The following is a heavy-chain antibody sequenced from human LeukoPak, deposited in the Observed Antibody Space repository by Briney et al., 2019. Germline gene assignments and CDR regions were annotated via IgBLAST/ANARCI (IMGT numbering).Heavy chain of an antibody. Sequence: GGSLRLSCAASGFTFSSYGMHWVRQAPGKGLEWVAFIRYDGSNKYYADSVKGRFTISRDNSKNTLYLQMNSLRAEDTAVYYCARVPAAIIYYYYYMDVWGKGTTVTVSS. D-gene: IGHD2-2*01. CDR2: IRYDGSNK. J-gene: IGHJ6*03. V-gene: IGHV3-30*02. CDR3: ARVPAAIIYYYYYMDV. CDR1: GFTFSSYG.